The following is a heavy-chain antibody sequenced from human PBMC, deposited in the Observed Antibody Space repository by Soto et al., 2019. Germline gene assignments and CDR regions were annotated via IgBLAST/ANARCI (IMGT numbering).Heavy chain of an antibody. CDR2: MNPNSGNT. CDR1: GYTFTSYD. J-gene: IGHJ5*02. D-gene: IGHD5-12*01. Sequence: GASVKVSCKASGYTFTSYDINWVRQATGQGLEWMGWMNPNSGNTGYAQKFQGRVTMTRNTSISTAYMELSSLRSEDTAVYYCVRGEGEYSGYDPYNWFDPWGQETLVTV. CDR3: VRGEGEYSGYDPYNWFDP. V-gene: IGHV1-8*01.